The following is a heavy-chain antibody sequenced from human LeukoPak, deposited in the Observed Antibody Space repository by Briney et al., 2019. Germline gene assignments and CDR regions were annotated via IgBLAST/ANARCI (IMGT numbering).Heavy chain of an antibody. CDR1: GFTFSFYT. CDR3: ARHRTASDY. CDR2: ISTSSSYI. D-gene: IGHD3-16*02. J-gene: IGHJ4*02. V-gene: IGHV3-21*01. Sequence: GGSLRLSCAASGFTFSFYTMSWVRQAPGKGLEWVSSISTSSSYIYYADSLKGRFTISRDNAKNSLSLQMNSLRAEDTAVYYCARHRTASDYWGQGTLVTVSS.